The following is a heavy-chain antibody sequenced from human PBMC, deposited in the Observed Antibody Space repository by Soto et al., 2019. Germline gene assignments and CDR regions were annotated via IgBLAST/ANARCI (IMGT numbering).Heavy chain of an antibody. CDR2: VIPIFGTA. CDR3: AGLYCSSTSCYVEDYYYYGMDV. D-gene: IGHD2-2*01. Sequence: QVQLVQSGAEVKKPGSSVKVSCKASGGTFSSYAISWVRQAPGQGLEWMGGVIPIFGTANYAQKFQGRVTITADESTSTAYMELSSLRSEDTAVYYCAGLYCSSTSCYVEDYYYYGMDVWGQGTTVPVSS. V-gene: IGHV1-69*01. CDR1: GGTFSSYA. J-gene: IGHJ6*02.